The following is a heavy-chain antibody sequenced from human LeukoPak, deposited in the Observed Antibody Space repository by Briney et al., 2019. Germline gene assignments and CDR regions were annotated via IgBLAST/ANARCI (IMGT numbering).Heavy chain of an antibody. V-gene: IGHV4-34*01. CDR2: INHSGST. Sequence: PGGSLRLSCAASGFTFSSYWMSWVRQPPRKGLEWIGEINHSGSTNYNPSLKSRVTISVDTSKNQFSLKLSSVTAADTAVYYCARGRLWFGELSNFDYWGQGTLVTVSS. CDR1: GFTFSSYW. CDR3: ARGRLWFGELSNFDY. J-gene: IGHJ4*02. D-gene: IGHD3-10*01.